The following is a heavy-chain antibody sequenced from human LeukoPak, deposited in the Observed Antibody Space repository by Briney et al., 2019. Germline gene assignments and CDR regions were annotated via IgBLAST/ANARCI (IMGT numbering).Heavy chain of an antibody. CDR3: ARVGYDFWSGYHIDY. D-gene: IGHD3-3*01. J-gene: IGHJ4*02. CDR1: GGSFSGYY. V-gene: IGHV4-34*01. CDR2: INHCGST. Sequence: PSETLSLTCAVYGGSFSGYYWSWIRQPPGKGLEWIGEINHCGSTNYNPSLKSRVTISVDTSKNQFSLKLSSVTAADTAVYYCARVGYDFWSGYHIDYWGQGTLVTVSS.